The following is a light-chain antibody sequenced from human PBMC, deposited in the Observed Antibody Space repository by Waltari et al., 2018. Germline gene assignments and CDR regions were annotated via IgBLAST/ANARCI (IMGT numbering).Light chain of an antibody. V-gene: IGKV1-5*03. Sequence: DIQMTQSPSTLSASVGDRVTITCRASQSISSWLARFKQKPGKAPKLLIYNASSLESGVPSRFSGSGSGTEFTLTISSLQPDDFATYYCQQYNSYPLTFGGGTKVEIK. CDR3: QQYNSYPLT. J-gene: IGKJ4*01. CDR1: QSISSW. CDR2: NAS.